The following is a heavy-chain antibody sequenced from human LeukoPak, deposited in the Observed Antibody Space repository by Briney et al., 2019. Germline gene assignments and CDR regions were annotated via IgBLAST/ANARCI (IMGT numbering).Heavy chain of an antibody. D-gene: IGHD2-8*01. CDR1: GDTVSSNSAA. CDR3: AREQGNGFDY. Sequence: QTLSLTRAISGDTVSSNSAAWNWIRQSPSIGLEWLGRTYYRSKWYNDSAVSVKSRITINPDTSQNQFSLQLNSVTPEDTAVYSCAREQGNGFDYWGQGALVIVSS. V-gene: IGHV6-1*01. J-gene: IGHJ4*02. CDR2: TYYRSKWYN.